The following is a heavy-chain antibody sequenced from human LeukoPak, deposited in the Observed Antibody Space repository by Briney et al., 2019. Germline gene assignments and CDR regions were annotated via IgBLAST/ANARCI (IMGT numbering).Heavy chain of an antibody. CDR1: GFTFGDYA. CDR2: IRSRPYGGTT. Sequence: SLRLSCTASGFTFGDYAMSWVRQAPGKGLEWVGFIRSRPYGGTTEYAASVKGRFTISRDDSKSIAFLQMNSLKTEDTAVYYCTSDRVGATSPFDDWGQGTSVTVSS. J-gene: IGHJ4*02. D-gene: IGHD1-26*01. CDR3: TSDRVGATSPFDD. V-gene: IGHV3-49*04.